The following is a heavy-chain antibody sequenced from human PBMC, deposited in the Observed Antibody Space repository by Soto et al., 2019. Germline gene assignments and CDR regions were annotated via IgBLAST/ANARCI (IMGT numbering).Heavy chain of an antibody. Sequence: ASVKVSGKASGYTFSSHGIIWVRQAPGQGLEWMGWISGYNGNAKYAQRFQGRVTMTTDTSTSTVYMDLRSLGSDDSAVYYCAREGSYGWYDCWGQGTLATVSS. D-gene: IGHD2-15*01. V-gene: IGHV1-18*01. CDR3: AREGSYGWYDC. CDR1: GYTFSSHG. CDR2: ISGYNGNA. J-gene: IGHJ5*01.